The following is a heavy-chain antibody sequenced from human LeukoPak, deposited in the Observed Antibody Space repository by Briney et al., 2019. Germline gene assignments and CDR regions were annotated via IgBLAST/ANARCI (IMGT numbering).Heavy chain of an antibody. CDR2: ISYDGSKT. CDR1: GFSFSSYW. V-gene: IGHV3-30*03. J-gene: IGHJ4*02. CDR3: ASPGGYDFWSGPFDY. Sequence: GGSLRLSCAASGFSFSSYWMHWVRQAPGKGLEWVAVISYDGSKTYYADSVKGRFTISRDNSKNTLYLQMNSLRAEDTAVYYCASPGGYDFWSGPFDYWGQGTLVTVSS. D-gene: IGHD3-3*01.